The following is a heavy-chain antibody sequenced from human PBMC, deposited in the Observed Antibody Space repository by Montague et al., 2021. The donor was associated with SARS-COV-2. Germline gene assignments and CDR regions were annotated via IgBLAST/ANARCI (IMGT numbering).Heavy chain of an antibody. CDR2: ISHSGRT. CDR1: GGSISSYY. J-gene: IGHJ5*02. CDR3: AKFRRIYETLGPLTDGMDA. V-gene: IGHV4-59*01. D-gene: IGHD2/OR15-2a*01. Sequence: SETLSLTCAVSGGSISSYYWSWIRQPPGRGLEWIGYISHSGRTNYNPSLKSRVTISVDTSKNQFSLRLSSVTAADTAVYYCAKFRRIYETLGPLTDGMDAWGQGTLVTVSS.